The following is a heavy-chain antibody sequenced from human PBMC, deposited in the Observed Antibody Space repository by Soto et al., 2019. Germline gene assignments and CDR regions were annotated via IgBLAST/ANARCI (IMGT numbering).Heavy chain of an antibody. CDR3: ARTRPLLRFLDKYYFDY. V-gene: IGHV3-33*01. CDR2: IWYDGSNK. D-gene: IGHD3-3*01. Sequence: PGWSLRLSCASSGFTLSSYGMHWVRQAPGNGLEWVAVIWYDGSNKYYADSVNGRFTISRDNSKNTLYLQMNSLRAEDTAVYYCARTRPLLRFLDKYYFDYWGQGTLVTVSS. CDR1: GFTLSSYG. J-gene: IGHJ4*02.